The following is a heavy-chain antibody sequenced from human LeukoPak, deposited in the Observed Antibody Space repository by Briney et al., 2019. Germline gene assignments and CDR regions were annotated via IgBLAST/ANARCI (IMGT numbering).Heavy chain of an antibody. CDR1: GYSFTSYW. CDR3: ARHSGAYYYGSGSKNWYFDL. J-gene: IGHJ2*01. D-gene: IGHD3-10*01. Sequence: GEPLKISCKGSGYSFTSYWIGRVRQMPGKGLEWMGIINPGDSDTKYSPAFQGQVTISADKSISTAYLQWSSLKASDTAMYYCARHSGAYYYGSGSKNWYFDLWGRGTLVTVSS. CDR2: INPGDSDT. V-gene: IGHV5-51*01.